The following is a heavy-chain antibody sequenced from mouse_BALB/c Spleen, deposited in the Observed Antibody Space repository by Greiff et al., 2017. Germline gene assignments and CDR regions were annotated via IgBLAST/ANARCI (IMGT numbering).Heavy chain of an antibody. CDR3: ARHARDYYAMDY. Sequence: EVKLQESGGDLVKPGGSLKLSCAASGFTFSSYGMSWVRQTPDKRLEWVATISSGGSYTYYPDSVKGRFTISRDNAKNTLYLQMSSLKSEDTAMYYCARHARDYYAMDYWGQGTSVTVSS. J-gene: IGHJ4*01. CDR1: GFTFSSYG. V-gene: IGHV5-6*01. CDR2: ISSGGSYT.